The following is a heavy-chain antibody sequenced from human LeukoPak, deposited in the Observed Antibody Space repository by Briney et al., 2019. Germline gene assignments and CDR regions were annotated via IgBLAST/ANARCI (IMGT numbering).Heavy chain of an antibody. Sequence: GGSLRLSCAASGFTVSSNYMSWVRQAPGKGLEWVSVIYSGGSTYYADSVKGRFAISRDNSKNTLYLQMNSLRAEDTAVYYCARGYYGSGSYYKTLGNAFDIWGQGTMVTVSS. CDR3: ARGYYGSGSYYKTLGNAFDI. V-gene: IGHV3-53*01. J-gene: IGHJ3*02. CDR2: IYSGGST. D-gene: IGHD3-10*01. CDR1: GFTVSSNY.